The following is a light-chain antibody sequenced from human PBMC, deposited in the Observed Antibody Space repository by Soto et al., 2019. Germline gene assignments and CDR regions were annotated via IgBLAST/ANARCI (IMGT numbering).Light chain of an antibody. CDR2: GVS. CDR3: QQYTDWPLT. J-gene: IGKJ1*01. Sequence: EMLFAQSAGTLSFSPGERATLSCRASQSVVSNYLAWYQQKPGQAPRLLIYGVSSRATGVPDRFSGSGSGTDFTLTISRLEPEDFAVYYCQQYTDWPLTFGQGTKVDIK. V-gene: IGKV3-20*01. CDR1: QSVVSNY.